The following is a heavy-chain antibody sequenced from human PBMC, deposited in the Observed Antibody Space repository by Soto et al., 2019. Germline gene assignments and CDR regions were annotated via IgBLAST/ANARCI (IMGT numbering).Heavy chain of an antibody. V-gene: IGHV1-18*04. CDR3: ARIPYDSSGQRAFDI. D-gene: IGHD3-22*01. J-gene: IGHJ3*02. CDR1: GYTFSSYG. Sequence: WASVKVSCKASGYTFSSYGISWVRQAPGQGLEWMGWISAYNGNTKYAQKLQGRVTMTTDTSTSTAYMELRSLRSDDTAVYYCARIPYDSSGQRAFDIWGQGTMVTVSS. CDR2: ISAYNGNT.